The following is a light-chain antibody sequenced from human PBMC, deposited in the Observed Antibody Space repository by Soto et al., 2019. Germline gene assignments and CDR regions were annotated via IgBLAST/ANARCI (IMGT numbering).Light chain of an antibody. CDR1: RGIGDT. J-gene: IGKJ4*01. V-gene: IGKV1-9*01. CDR2: SAS. CDR3: QQLSRYPLT. Sequence: RQSPATLSVSPGEGATLSCRASRGIGDTLAWYQQKPGKAPDLLIYSASTLQSGVPSRFSGSGSETEFSLTIRALQPEDFATYYCQQLSRYPLTFGGGTKVDIK.